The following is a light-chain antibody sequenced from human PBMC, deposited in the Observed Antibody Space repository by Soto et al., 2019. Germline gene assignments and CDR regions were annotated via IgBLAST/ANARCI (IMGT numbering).Light chain of an antibody. Sequence: QSALTQPASVSGTPGQSITISCTGTSSNVGAYNYVSWYQQHPGKAPRLMICEVSNRPSGVSNRFSGAKSGNTASLTISGLQAEDEADYYCASYTTSRTWVFGGGTKVTVL. CDR2: EVS. J-gene: IGLJ3*02. CDR3: ASYTTSRTWV. CDR1: SSNVGAYNY. V-gene: IGLV2-14*01.